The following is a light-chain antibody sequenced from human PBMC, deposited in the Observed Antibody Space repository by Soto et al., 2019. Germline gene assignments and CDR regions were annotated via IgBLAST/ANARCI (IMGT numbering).Light chain of an antibody. CDR2: DVS. V-gene: IGLV2-11*01. CDR3: CSYAGSYTVL. Sequence: QSVLTQPPSASGSPGQSVTISCTGTISDIGGYNYVSWFQQHPGKAPNLIIYDVSERPSVVPDRFSGSKSGNTASLSISGLQAEDEADYYCCSYAGSYTVLFGGGTKVTVL. CDR1: ISDIGGYNY. J-gene: IGLJ2*01.